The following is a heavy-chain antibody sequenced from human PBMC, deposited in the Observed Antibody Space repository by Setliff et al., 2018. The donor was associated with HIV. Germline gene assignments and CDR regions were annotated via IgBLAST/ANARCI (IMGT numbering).Heavy chain of an antibody. CDR3: AGIGYCSGGSCYQAAFDI. CDR1: GLTFSSYA. Sequence: GGSLRLSCAASGLTFSSYAMTWVRQAPGKGLEWVSAISGTGGSTYYADSVKGRFTISRDNSKNTLYLQMNSLRAEDAAIYYCAGIGYCSGGSCYQAAFDIWGQGTMVTVSS. D-gene: IGHD2-15*01. J-gene: IGHJ3*02. V-gene: IGHV3-23*01. CDR2: ISGTGGST.